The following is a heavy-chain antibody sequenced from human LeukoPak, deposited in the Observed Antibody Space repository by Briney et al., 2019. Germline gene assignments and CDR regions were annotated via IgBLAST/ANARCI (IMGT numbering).Heavy chain of an antibody. D-gene: IGHD4-23*01. Sequence: PSETLSLTCAVSGYSISSGYYWGWIRQPPGKGLEWVGSIYHSGSTYYNPSLKSRVTISVDTSKNQFSLKLSSVTAADTAVYYCAREGYGGNPAPFDYWGQGTLVTVSS. CDR1: GYSISSGYY. CDR3: AREGYGGNPAPFDY. V-gene: IGHV4-38-2*02. CDR2: IYHSGST. J-gene: IGHJ4*02.